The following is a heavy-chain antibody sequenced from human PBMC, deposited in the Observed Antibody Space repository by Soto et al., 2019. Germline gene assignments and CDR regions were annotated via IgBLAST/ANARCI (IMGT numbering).Heavy chain of an antibody. J-gene: IGHJ4*02. CDR2: ISNSDYTT. CDR3: ASGKWSLDY. Sequence: LRLSCVASGITLSDNYMTWIRQAPGKGLEWLSYISNSDYTTYYADSVKGRFTISRDNAKNSLYLQLNGLRVEDTAVYYCASGKWSLDYWGQGILVTVSS. V-gene: IGHV3-11*01. D-gene: IGHD2-8*01. CDR1: GITLSDNY.